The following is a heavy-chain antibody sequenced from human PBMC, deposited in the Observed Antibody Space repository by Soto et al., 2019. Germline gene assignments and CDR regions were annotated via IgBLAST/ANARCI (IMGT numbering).Heavy chain of an antibody. J-gene: IGHJ4*02. CDR3: ARQASVWTDL. CDR1: GDSVSSNSAA. D-gene: IGHD1-1*01. V-gene: IGHV6-1*01. CDR2: TYYRSKWYN. Sequence: SQTLSLTCAISGDSVSSNSAAWNWIRQSPSRGLEWLGRTYYRSKWYNDYAVSVKSRATINPDTSKNQFSLQLNSVTPEDTAVFFFARQASVWTDLRGQGTLVTVSS.